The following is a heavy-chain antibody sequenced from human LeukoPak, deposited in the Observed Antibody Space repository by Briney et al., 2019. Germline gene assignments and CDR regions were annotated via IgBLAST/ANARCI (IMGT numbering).Heavy chain of an antibody. D-gene: IGHD4-23*01. Sequence: XWVGXXXGKGLEGMGGXVPEDRDTIYPQNFQGTVTMTDDTSTDTPYMELSSLRSEDTAVYYCATATAYYGGNNLYDYWGQGTLVTVSS. J-gene: IGHJ4*02. CDR3: ATATAYYGGNNLYDY. CDR2: XVPEDRDT. V-gene: IGHV1-24*01.